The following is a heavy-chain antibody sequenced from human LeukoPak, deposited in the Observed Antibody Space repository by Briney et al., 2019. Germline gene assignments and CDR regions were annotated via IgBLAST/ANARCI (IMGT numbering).Heavy chain of an antibody. CDR3: ARVSWFDELPNY. CDR1: GYTFTGYY. V-gene: IGHV1-2*02. J-gene: IGHJ4*02. D-gene: IGHD3-10*01. CDR2: INPNSGGT. Sequence: ASVKVSCKASGYTFTGYYMHWVRQAPGQGLEWMGWINPNSGGTNYAQKFQGRVTMTRDTSISTAYMELSRLRSDDTAVYYCARVSWFDELPNYWGQGTLVSVSS.